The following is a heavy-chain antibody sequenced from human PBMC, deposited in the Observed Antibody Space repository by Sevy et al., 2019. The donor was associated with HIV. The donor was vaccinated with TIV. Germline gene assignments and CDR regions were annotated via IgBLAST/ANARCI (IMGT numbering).Heavy chain of an antibody. J-gene: IGHJ4*02. CDR3: VRRGTAGSYDY. CDR1: GFTFSSYV. Sequence: GGSLRLSCAASGFTFSSYVMHWARQAPGKGLESVSAISSTGGNTYYIDSVKGRFTISRDNSKNTLYLQMDSLRVEDMAVYYCVRRGTAGSYDYWGQGAPVTASS. CDR2: ISSTGGNT. V-gene: IGHV3-64*02. D-gene: IGHD1-26*01.